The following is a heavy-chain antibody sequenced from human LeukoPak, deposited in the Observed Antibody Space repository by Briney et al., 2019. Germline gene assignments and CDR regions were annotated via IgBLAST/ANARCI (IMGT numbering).Heavy chain of an antibody. CDR3: ARAAWEYHGNDSGGFFDY. J-gene: IGHJ4*02. Sequence: GGSLRLSCAASGFTFSRHWISWVRQAPGKGLEWVANIKQDGSEKYYVDSVKGRFTISRDNSKNTLYLQMNSLRAEDTAVYYCARAAWEYHGNDSGGFFDYWGQGTLVTVSS. CDR1: GFTFSRHW. D-gene: IGHD5-12*01. CDR2: IKQDGSEK. V-gene: IGHV3-7*03.